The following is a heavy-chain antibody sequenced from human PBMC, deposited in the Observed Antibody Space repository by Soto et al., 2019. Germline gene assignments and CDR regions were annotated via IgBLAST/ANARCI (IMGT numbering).Heavy chain of an antibody. D-gene: IGHD3-3*01. J-gene: IGHJ5*02. Sequence: GSLRLSCAASGFTFSSYAMSWVRQAPGKGLEWVSAISGSGGSTYYADSVKGRFTISRDNSKNTLYLQMNSLRAEDTAVYYCAKDRSYYDFWSGYNNWFDPWGQGTLVTVSS. CDR2: ISGSGGST. V-gene: IGHV3-23*01. CDR1: GFTFSSYA. CDR3: AKDRSYYDFWSGYNNWFDP.